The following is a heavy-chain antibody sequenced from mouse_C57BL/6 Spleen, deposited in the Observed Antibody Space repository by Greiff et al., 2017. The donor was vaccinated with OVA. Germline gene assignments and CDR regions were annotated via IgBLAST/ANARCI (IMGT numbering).Heavy chain of an antibody. D-gene: IGHD2-5*01. CDR2: IYPGDGDT. V-gene: IGHV1-82*01. Sequence: QVQLQQSGPELVKPGASVKISCKASGYAFSSSWMNWVKQRPGKGLEWIGRIYPGDGDTNYNGKFKGKATLTADKSSSTAYMQLSSLTSEDSAVYFCASRYSNYGEGFAYWGQGTLVTVSA. CDR3: ASRYSNYGEGFAY. J-gene: IGHJ3*01. CDR1: GYAFSSSW.